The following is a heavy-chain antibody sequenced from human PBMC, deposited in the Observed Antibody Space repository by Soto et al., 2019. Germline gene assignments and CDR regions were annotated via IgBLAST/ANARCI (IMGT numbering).Heavy chain of an antibody. Sequence: PSETLSLTCAVYGGSFSGYYWSWIRQPPGKGLEWIGEINHSGSTNYNPSLKSRVTIPEDTSKNQFSLKLSSVTAADTAVYYCARERGSTNWTDFDYWGQGSLVTVS. V-gene: IGHV4-34*01. CDR3: ARERGSTNWTDFDY. J-gene: IGHJ4*02. CDR2: INHSGST. D-gene: IGHD2-2*01. CDR1: GGSFSGYY.